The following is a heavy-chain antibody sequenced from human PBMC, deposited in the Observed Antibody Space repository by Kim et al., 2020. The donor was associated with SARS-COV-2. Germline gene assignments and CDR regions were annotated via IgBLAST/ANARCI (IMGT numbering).Heavy chain of an antibody. D-gene: IGHD1-1*01. CDR3: ARNVEQIVGGMDV. J-gene: IGHJ6*02. Sequence: YGDSGQGRLTISRDNTKNTLYMQMNSLGAEDTAVYYCARNVEQIVGGMDVGGQGTTVTVSS. V-gene: IGHV3-30*01.